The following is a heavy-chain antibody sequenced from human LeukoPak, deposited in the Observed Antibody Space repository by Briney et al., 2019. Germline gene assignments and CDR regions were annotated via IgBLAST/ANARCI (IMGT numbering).Heavy chain of an antibody. D-gene: IGHD5-12*01. CDR1: GGSISSSSYY. CDR2: IYYSGST. Sequence: SETLSLTCTVSGGSISSSSYYWGWIRQPPGKGLEWIGSIYYSGSTYYNPSLKSRVTISVDTSKNQFSLKLSSVTAADTAVYYCARLGYSGYTRYFDYWGQRTLVTVSS. J-gene: IGHJ4*02. V-gene: IGHV4-39*01. CDR3: ARLGYSGYTRYFDY.